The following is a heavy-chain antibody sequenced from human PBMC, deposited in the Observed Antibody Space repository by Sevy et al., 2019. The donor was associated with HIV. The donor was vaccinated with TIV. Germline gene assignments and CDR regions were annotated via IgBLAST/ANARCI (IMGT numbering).Heavy chain of an antibody. D-gene: IGHD4-17*01. CDR1: GFSFSSYG. CDR3: ARDHEFYDYGDYGPTFFPDY. V-gene: IGHV3-33*01. Sequence: GGSLGLSCAASGFSFSSYGMHWVRQAPGKGLEWVALIWFDGSNSYYADSVKGRFTISRDTSKNTVYLQMNSLRAEDTAVYYCARDHEFYDYGDYGPTFFPDYWGQGNLVTVSS. CDR2: IWFDGSNS. J-gene: IGHJ4*02.